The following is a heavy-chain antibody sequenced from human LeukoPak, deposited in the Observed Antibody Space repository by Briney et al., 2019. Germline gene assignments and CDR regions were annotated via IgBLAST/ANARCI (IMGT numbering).Heavy chain of an antibody. Sequence: GESLKISCRGSGYSFPNYWIGWVRQMPGKGLEWMGIIYPGDSHTRYSPSFQDQVTISVDKSISTAYLQWSSLKASDTAMYYCARGPYAYTSSATLGSYNWFDPWGQGSLVTVSS. CDR1: GYSFPNYW. CDR3: ARGPYAYTSSATLGSYNWFDP. V-gene: IGHV5-51*01. J-gene: IGHJ5*02. D-gene: IGHD2-2*02. CDR2: IYPGDSHT.